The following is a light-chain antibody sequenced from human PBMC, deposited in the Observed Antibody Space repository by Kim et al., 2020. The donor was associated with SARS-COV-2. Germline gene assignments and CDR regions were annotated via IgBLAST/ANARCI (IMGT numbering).Light chain of an antibody. J-gene: IGLJ3*02. CDR1: SSDVGGYNY. Sequence: QSALTQPASVSGSPGQSTTISCTRTSSDVGGYNYVSWYQQHPGKAPKLMIYDVSNRPSGLSNRFSGSKSGNTASLTISGLQAEDEADYYCSSYTSSSTRVFGGGTKVTVL. V-gene: IGLV2-14*03. CDR3: SSYTSSSTRV. CDR2: DVS.